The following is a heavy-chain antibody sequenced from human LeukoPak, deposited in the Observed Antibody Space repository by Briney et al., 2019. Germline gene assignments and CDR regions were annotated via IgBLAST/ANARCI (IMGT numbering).Heavy chain of an antibody. Sequence: PGGSLRLSCAASGFTFSSYGMHWVRQAPGKGLEWVAVISYDGSNKYYADSVKGRFTISRDNSKNTLYLQMNSLRAEDTAVYYCAKVLIFGVYYYYGMDVWGQGTTVTVSS. V-gene: IGHV3-30*18. CDR2: ISYDGSNK. J-gene: IGHJ6*02. CDR1: GFTFSSYG. D-gene: IGHD3-3*01. CDR3: AKVLIFGVYYYYGMDV.